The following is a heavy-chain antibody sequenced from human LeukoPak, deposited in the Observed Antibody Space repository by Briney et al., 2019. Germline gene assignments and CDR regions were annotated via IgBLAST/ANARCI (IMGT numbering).Heavy chain of an antibody. J-gene: IGHJ4*02. CDR2: ISNDGSKK. CDR1: GFTFSGYS. Sequence: PGRSLRLSCAASGFTFSGYSFHWVHQAPGKGLEWVAVISNDGSKKYYADSVQGRFTISRDNSKNTLDLQMNSLRAEDTAVYYCARDYSYGSGTYFLNWGQGTLVTVSS. V-gene: IGHV3-30*04. CDR3: ARDYSYGSGTYFLN. D-gene: IGHD3-10*01.